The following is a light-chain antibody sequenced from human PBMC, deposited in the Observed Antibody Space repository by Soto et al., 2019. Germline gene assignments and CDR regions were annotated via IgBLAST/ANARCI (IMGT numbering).Light chain of an antibody. Sequence: EIVLTQSPGTLSLSPGERATLSCRASQSVSSTYLAWYQQKPGQAPGLLLYGASNRATGIPDRFSGSGSGTDFTLTITRLEPEDFAVYYCQRFGTSPPWTFGQGTKVDIK. CDR1: QSVSSTY. CDR2: GAS. CDR3: QRFGTSPPWT. V-gene: IGKV3-20*01. J-gene: IGKJ1*01.